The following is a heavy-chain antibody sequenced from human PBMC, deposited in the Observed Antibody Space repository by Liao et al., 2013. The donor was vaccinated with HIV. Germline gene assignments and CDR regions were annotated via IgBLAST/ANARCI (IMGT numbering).Heavy chain of an antibody. V-gene: IGHV4-61*02. CDR3: ARDMDFWSGRNYYFDY. CDR2: IYTSGST. J-gene: IGHJ4*02. Sequence: QVQLQESGPGLVKPSQTLSLTCTVSGGSISSGSYYWSWIRQPAGKGLEWIGRIYTSGSTNYNPSLKSRVTISVDTSKNQFSLKLSSVTAADTAVYYCARDMDFWSGRNYYFDYWGQGTLVTVSS. CDR1: GGSISSGSYY. D-gene: IGHD3-3*01.